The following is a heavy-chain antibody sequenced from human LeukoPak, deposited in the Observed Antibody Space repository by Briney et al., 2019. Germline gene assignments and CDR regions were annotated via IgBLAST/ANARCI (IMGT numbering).Heavy chain of an antibody. V-gene: IGHV1-18*01. J-gene: IGHJ5*02. CDR1: GYTFTTYG. D-gene: IGHD6-13*01. CDR3: ARDDRANIAAPAINWFDP. CDR2: INTYNGNT. Sequence: ASVKVSFKASGYTFTTYGISWVRQAPRQGLEWMGCINTYNGNTNYAQNLRGRVSMTTDTSTNTAYMELRSLRSDDTAAYYCARDDRANIAAPAINWFDPWGQGTPVIVSS.